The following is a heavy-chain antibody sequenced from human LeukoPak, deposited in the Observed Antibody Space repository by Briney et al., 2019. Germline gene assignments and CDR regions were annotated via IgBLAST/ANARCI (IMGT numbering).Heavy chain of an antibody. D-gene: IGHD4-23*01. CDR2: ISSSGSTI. J-gene: IGHJ3*02. Sequence: SGGSPRLSCAASGFTFSSYEMNWVRQAPGKGLEWVSYISSSGSTIYYADSVKGRFTISRDNAKNSLYLQMNSLRAEDTAVYYCAREATMVVTPDDAFDIWGQGTMVTVSS. V-gene: IGHV3-48*03. CDR3: AREATMVVTPDDAFDI. CDR1: GFTFSSYE.